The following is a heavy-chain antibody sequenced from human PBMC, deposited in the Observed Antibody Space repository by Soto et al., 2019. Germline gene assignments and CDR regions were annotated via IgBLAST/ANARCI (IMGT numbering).Heavy chain of an antibody. CDR2: IRAYNGNT. CDR3: ERDQYYDISGFLAASDI. V-gene: IGHV1-18*03. D-gene: IGHD3-22*01. Sequence: SAKVSCKASGYTFTSNGISWARQARGEGLEWMRWIRAYNGNTNSAQKRQDRVSMTTDKSTSLAYKKLRTQNTAVMAVSYVERDQYYDISGFLAASDIWGQGTMVTVSS. J-gene: IGHJ3*02. CDR1: GYTFTSNG.